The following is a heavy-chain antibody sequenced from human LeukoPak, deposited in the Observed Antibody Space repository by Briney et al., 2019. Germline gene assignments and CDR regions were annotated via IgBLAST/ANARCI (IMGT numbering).Heavy chain of an antibody. J-gene: IGHJ4*02. CDR2: INPNSGGT. Sequence: ASVKVSCKASGYTFTSYDINWVRQATGQGLEWMGWINPNSGGTNYAQKFQGRVTMTRDTSISTAYMELSRLRSDDTAVYYCARVAATVTWVDYWGQGTLVTVSS. V-gene: IGHV1-2*02. D-gene: IGHD4-17*01. CDR1: GYTFTSYD. CDR3: ARVAATVTWVDY.